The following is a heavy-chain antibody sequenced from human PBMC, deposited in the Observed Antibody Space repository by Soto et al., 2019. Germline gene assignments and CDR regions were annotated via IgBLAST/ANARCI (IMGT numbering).Heavy chain of an antibody. CDR2: IIPVFGRP. J-gene: IGHJ1*01. Sequence: SVKVSCKASGGTFSSFGISWVRQAPGQGLEWMGGIIPVFGRPNYAQRFRGRLTITADESTSTSYMELIDLTSEDTAVYYCEREASGYDCWGQGTQVTVSS. D-gene: IGHD5-12*01. V-gene: IGHV1-69*13. CDR1: GGTFSSFG. CDR3: EREASGYDC.